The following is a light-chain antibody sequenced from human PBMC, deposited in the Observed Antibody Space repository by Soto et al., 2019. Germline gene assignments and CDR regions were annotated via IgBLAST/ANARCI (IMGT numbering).Light chain of an antibody. CDR3: QQRSNWQT. J-gene: IGKJ2*01. CDR1: QSVSSY. Sequence: EIVLTQPPATLSLSPGERATLSCRASQSVSSYLAWYQQKPGQAPRLLIYDASNRATGIPARFSGSGSGTDFTLTISSLEPEDFAGYYCQQRSNWQTFGQGTKVDIK. V-gene: IGKV3-11*01. CDR2: DAS.